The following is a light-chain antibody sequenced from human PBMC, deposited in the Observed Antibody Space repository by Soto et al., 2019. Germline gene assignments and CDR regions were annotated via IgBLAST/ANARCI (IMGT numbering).Light chain of an antibody. CDR1: SGHSTYA. CDR3: QTWGTGIWV. J-gene: IGLJ3*02. V-gene: IGLV4-69*01. CDR2: LNSDGSH. Sequence: VLTRSPSASASLGASVKLTCTLSSGHSTYAIAWHQQQPEKGPRYLMNLNSDGSHSKGDGIPDRFSGSSSGTERYLTISSLQSEDEADYYCQTWGTGIWVFGGGTKLTVL.